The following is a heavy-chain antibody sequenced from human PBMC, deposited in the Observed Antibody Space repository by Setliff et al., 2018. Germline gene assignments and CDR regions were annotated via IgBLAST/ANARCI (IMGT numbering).Heavy chain of an antibody. CDR1: GGSMTGYY. J-gene: IGHJ3*02. CDR2: IFYSGNT. Sequence: SETLSLTCTVSGGSMTGYYWTWIRQPPGEGLEWIGYIFYSGNTEYNPSLKSRVTISVDTSKSQFSLKLTSVTAADTAVYYCARIRGPTGNCQEAFDIWSEGTMVTVSS. CDR3: ARIRGPTGNCQEAFDI. D-gene: IGHD1-1*01. V-gene: IGHV4-59*01.